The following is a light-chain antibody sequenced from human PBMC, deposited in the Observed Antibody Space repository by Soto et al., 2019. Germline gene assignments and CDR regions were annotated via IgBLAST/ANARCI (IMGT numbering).Light chain of an antibody. Sequence: EIVLTQSPGTLSLSPGERATLSCRASQSVSSSYFAWYKQKPGPTPRLLIYAASSRATVIPDRFSGGGSGTDFTLTISRLEPEDYSVYYCHQCCSSPRTFGQGTKVEIK. J-gene: IGKJ1*01. CDR1: QSVSSSY. V-gene: IGKV3-20*01. CDR3: HQCCSSPRT. CDR2: AAS.